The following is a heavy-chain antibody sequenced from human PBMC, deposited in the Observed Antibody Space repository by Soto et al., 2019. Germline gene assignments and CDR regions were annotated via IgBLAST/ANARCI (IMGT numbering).Heavy chain of an antibody. J-gene: IGHJ6*02. V-gene: IGHV3-23*01. D-gene: IGHD3-3*01. CDR1: GFTFSSYA. CDR2: ISGSGGST. CDR3: TQGRLVLRHPLTENYYCGMDV. Sequence: GGSLRLSCAASGFTFSSYAMSWGRQGPGKGLEWVSAISGSGGSTYYADSVKGRFTISRYNSKNTLYLQMNSLRAEDTAVYYCTQGRLVLRHPLTENYYCGMDVWGQGTTVTVSS.